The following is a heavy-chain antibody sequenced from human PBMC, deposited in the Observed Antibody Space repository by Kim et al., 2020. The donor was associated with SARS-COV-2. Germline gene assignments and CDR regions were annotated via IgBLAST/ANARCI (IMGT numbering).Heavy chain of an antibody. Sequence: DTVKGRFTISRDKSKNTLYLQMNSRRAEGTAVYYCAKDQVYYESSGYPDYWGQGTLVTVSS. CDR3: AKDQVYYESSGYPDY. D-gene: IGHD3-22*01. V-gene: IGHV3-30*02. J-gene: IGHJ4*02.